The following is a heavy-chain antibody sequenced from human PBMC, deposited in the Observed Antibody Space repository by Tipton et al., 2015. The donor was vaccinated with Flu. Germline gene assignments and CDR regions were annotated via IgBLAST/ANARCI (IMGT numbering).Heavy chain of an antibody. D-gene: IGHD4-11*01. CDR1: GDSISSDFY. J-gene: IGHJ5*02. V-gene: IGHV4-38-2*01. CDR3: ARRDFSNYVSEPKNWFDP. Sequence: TLSLTCAVSGDSISSDFYWAWIRQFPGKGLEWIGTVSRTGSTIYNPSLKSRVTISIDTSKNQFSLNMRSVTAADMAVYFCARRDFSNYVSEPKNWFDPWGPGVLVSVSS. CDR2: VSRTGST.